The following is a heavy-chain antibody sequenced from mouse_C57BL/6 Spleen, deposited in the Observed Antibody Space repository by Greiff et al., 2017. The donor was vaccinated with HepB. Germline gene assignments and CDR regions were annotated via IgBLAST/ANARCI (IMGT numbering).Heavy chain of an antibody. CDR2: ISSGSSTI. Sequence: EVKLMESGGGLVKPGGSLKLSCAASGFTFSDYGMHWVRQAPEKGLEWVAYISSGSSTIYYADTVKGRFTISRDNAKNTLFLQMTSLRSEETAMYYCARAFITTVVGYFDVWGTGTTVTVSS. CDR1: GFTFSDYG. V-gene: IGHV5-17*01. D-gene: IGHD1-1*01. J-gene: IGHJ1*03. CDR3: ARAFITTVVGYFDV.